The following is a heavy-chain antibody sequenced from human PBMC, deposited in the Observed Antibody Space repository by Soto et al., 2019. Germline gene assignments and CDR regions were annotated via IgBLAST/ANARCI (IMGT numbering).Heavy chain of an antibody. CDR3: AKEPLGAIVGATGQAFDI. J-gene: IGHJ3*02. D-gene: IGHD1-26*01. V-gene: IGHV3-23*01. CDR1: GFTFSSYA. Sequence: EVQLLESGGGLVQPGGSLRLSCAASGFTFSSYAMSWVRQAPGKGLEWVSAISGSGGSTYYADSVKGRFTISRDNSKNTLYLQMNSLRAEDTAVYYCAKEPLGAIVGATGQAFDIWGQGTMVTVSS. CDR2: ISGSGGST.